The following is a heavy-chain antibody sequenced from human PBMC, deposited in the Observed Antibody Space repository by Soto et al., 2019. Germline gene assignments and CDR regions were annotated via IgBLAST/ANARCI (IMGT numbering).Heavy chain of an antibody. J-gene: IGHJ6*02. D-gene: IGHD4-17*01. CDR1: GFTFRNYP. CDR2: ISYDGTNQ. V-gene: IGHV3-30*04. Sequence: QVQLVESGGGVVQPETSLRLSCTVSGFTFRNYPMHWVRQAPGKGLEWVAVISYDGTNQYYTHSVKGRFTISRDNSKNTLYLVMNSLRPEDTAAYYCARESTLGYYYGLDVWRQGPTVTVSS. CDR3: ARESTLGYYYGLDV.